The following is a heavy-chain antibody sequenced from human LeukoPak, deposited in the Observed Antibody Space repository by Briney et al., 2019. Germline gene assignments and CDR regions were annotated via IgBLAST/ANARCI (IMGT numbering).Heavy chain of an antibody. D-gene: IGHD3-22*01. CDR3: ALVINGYFDY. Sequence: GGSLRLSCAASGFTLSSYSMNWVRQAPGKGLEWVSYTNNHSPTIYYADSVKGRFTISRDNAKNSLYLQMNSLRDEDTAVYYSALVINGYFDYWGQGTLVTVSS. J-gene: IGHJ4*02. V-gene: IGHV3-48*02. CDR2: TNNHSPTI. CDR1: GFTLSSYS.